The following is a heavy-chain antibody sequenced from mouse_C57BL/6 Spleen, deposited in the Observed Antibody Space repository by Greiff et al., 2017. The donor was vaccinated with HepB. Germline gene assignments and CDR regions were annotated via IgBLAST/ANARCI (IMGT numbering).Heavy chain of an antibody. CDR3: ASSYYYGSSYNFDV. CDR2: IRNKANGYTT. Sequence: DVQLVESGGGLVQPGGSLSLSCAASGFTFTDYYMSWVRQPPGKALEWLGFIRNKANGYTTEYSASVKGRFTISRDNSQSILYLKMNALRAEDSATYYCASSYYYGSSYNFDVWGTGTTVTVSS. V-gene: IGHV7-3*01. D-gene: IGHD1-1*01. J-gene: IGHJ1*03. CDR1: GFTFTDYY.